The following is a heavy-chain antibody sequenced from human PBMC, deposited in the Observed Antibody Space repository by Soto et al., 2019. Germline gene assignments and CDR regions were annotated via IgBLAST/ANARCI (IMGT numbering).Heavy chain of an antibody. Sequence: PGESLKISCKGSGYSFTSYWIGWVRQMPGKGLEWMGIIYPGDSDTRYSPSFQGQVTISADKSISTAYLQWSSLKASDTAMYYCAREEGVPAARSSYGMDVWGQGTTVTVSS. CDR3: AREEGVPAARSSYGMDV. V-gene: IGHV5-51*01. CDR1: GYSFTSYW. J-gene: IGHJ6*02. D-gene: IGHD2-2*01. CDR2: IYPGDSDT.